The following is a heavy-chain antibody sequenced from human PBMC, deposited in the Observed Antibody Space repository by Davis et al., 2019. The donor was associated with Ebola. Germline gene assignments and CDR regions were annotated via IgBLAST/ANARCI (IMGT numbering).Heavy chain of an antibody. CDR3: ARGLYSGSYSIDY. V-gene: IGHV1-8*01. Sequence: AASVTVSRKASGYTLTSYYINWVRQATGHGLEWMGWMNPKSGNTGYAQKFHGRVTMTSNTSITTVNMELSSLRSEDTAVYYCARGLYSGSYSIDYWGQGTLVTVSS. J-gene: IGHJ4*02. D-gene: IGHD1-26*01. CDR2: MNPKSGNT. CDR1: GYTLTSYY.